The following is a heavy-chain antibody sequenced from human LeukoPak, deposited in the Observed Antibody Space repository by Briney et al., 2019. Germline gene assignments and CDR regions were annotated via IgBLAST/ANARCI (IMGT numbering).Heavy chain of an antibody. J-gene: IGHJ4*02. CDR3: ARLDYYDSSGYSYFDY. CDR1: GGSFSGYY. V-gene: IGHV4-34*01. Sequence: SETLSLTCAVYGGSFSGYYWSWIRQPPGKGLEWIGEINHSGSTNYNPSLKSRVTISVDTSKNQFSLKLSSVTAADTAAYYCARLDYYDSSGYSYFDYLGQGTLVTVSS. D-gene: IGHD3-22*01. CDR2: INHSGST.